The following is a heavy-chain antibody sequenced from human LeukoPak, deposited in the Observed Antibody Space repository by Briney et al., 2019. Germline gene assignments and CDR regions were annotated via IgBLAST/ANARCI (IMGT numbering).Heavy chain of an antibody. Sequence: GGSLRLSCAASGFTFSSYGMHWVRQAPGKGLEWVAFIRYDGSNKYYADSVKGRFTISRDNSKNTLYLQMNSLRAEDTAVYYCARQQYDFWSGYEDYWGQGTLVTVSS. CDR2: IRYDGSNK. D-gene: IGHD3-3*01. J-gene: IGHJ4*02. CDR3: ARQQYDFWSGYEDY. CDR1: GFTFSSYG. V-gene: IGHV3-30*02.